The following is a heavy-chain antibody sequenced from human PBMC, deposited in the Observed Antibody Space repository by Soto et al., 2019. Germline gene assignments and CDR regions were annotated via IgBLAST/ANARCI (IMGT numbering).Heavy chain of an antibody. Sequence: PSETLSLTCIVSGASFSDANYYWVWIRQPPGEGLEWIGSFYYAGRTYYNASLKSRVTISLDTSKNHFSLLLTSVTAADTAVYYGARRPHIIVAPSWGQGTLVTVSS. V-gene: IGHV4-39*02. D-gene: IGHD2-21*01. J-gene: IGHJ4*02. CDR3: ARRPHIIVAPS. CDR1: GASFSDANYY. CDR2: FYYAGRT.